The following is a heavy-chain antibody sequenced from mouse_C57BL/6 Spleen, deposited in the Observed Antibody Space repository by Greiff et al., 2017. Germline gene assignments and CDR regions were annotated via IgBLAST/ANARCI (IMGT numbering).Heavy chain of an antibody. V-gene: IGHV1-50*01. CDR1: GYTFTSYW. CDR2: IDPSDSYT. D-gene: IGHD1-3*01. CDR3: ARGSSYYYGMGY. Sequence: QVQLQQSGAELVKPGASVKLSCKASGYTFTSYWMQWVKQRPGQGLEWIGEIDPSDSYTNYNQKFKGKATLTVDTSSSTAYMQLSSLTSEDSAVYYCARGSSYYYGMGYWGQGTSVTVSS. J-gene: IGHJ4*01.